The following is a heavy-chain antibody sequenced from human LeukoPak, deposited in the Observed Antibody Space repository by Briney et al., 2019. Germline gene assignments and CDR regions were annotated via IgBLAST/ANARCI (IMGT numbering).Heavy chain of an antibody. V-gene: IGHV4-39*01. CDR2: IYYSGST. CDR1: GGSISSDSYY. Sequence: SETLSLTCTVPGGSISSDSYYWAWIRQPPGKGLEWIASIYYSGSTYYNPSLKSRVTISVDTSRNQFSLELSSVTAADTAVYYCASLAVAGLSEGYWGQGTLVIVSS. D-gene: IGHD6-19*01. CDR3: ASLAVAGLSEGY. J-gene: IGHJ4*02.